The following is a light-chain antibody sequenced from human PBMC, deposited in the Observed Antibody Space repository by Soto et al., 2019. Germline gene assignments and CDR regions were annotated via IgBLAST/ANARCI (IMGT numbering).Light chain of an antibody. CDR3: QQYNSYPWT. J-gene: IGKJ1*01. Sequence: DIQMTQSPSTLSASVGDGVTITCRASQSISSWLAWYQQTLGKAPKLLIYKASSLESGVPSRFRGSGSGTEFTLTISSLQPDDFATYYCQQYNSYPWTFGQGTKVDIK. CDR1: QSISSW. V-gene: IGKV1-5*03. CDR2: KAS.